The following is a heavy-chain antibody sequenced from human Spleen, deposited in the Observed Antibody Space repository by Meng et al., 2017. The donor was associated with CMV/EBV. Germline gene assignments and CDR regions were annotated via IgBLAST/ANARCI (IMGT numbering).Heavy chain of an antibody. J-gene: IGHJ5*02. V-gene: IGHV3-30-3*01. CDR3: AREHHSNSRGFDP. Sequence: GGSLRLSCAASGFSFNTYALHWVRQAPGKGPEWVAVISYDGSIKFYADSVKGRFTLSRDNSKNTLFMQMNSLRAEDTAVYYCAREHHSNSRGFDPWGQGTLVTVSS. CDR1: GFSFNTYA. CDR2: ISYDGSIK. D-gene: IGHD4-11*01.